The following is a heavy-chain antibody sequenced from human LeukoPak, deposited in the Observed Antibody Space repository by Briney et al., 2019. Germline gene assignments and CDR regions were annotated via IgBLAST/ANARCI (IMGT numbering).Heavy chain of an antibody. Sequence: GGSLRLSCTGSGFTFGDYAMSWVRQAPGKGLEWVGFIRSKAYGGTIEYAASVKDRFTISRDDSKSIAYLQMTSLKTEDTGVYYCARRGTIAAADYWGQGTLVTVSS. J-gene: IGHJ4*02. D-gene: IGHD6-6*01. CDR2: IRSKAYGGTI. CDR3: ARRGTIAAADY. V-gene: IGHV3-49*04. CDR1: GFTFGDYA.